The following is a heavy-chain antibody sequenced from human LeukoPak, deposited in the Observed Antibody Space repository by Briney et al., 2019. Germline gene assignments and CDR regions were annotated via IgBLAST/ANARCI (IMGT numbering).Heavy chain of an antibody. CDR1: GYTFTGYY. CDR2: INPNSGGT. CDR3: ARVILTTDPYSSGPPRYYGMDV. Sequence: VASVKASCKASGYTFTGYYMHWVRQAPGQGLEWMGWINPNSGGTNCAQKFQGRVTMTRDTSISTAYMELSRLRSDDTAVYYCARVILTTDPYSSGPPRYYGMDVWGQGTTVTVSS. J-gene: IGHJ6*02. V-gene: IGHV1-2*02. D-gene: IGHD6-19*01.